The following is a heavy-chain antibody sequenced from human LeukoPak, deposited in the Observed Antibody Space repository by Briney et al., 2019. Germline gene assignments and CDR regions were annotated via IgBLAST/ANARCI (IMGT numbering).Heavy chain of an antibody. J-gene: IGHJ4*02. CDR2: ISSSSSYI. CDR1: GFTFSSYS. V-gene: IGHV3-21*01. CDR3: ARVSYDSGVDY. D-gene: IGHD3-22*01. Sequence: GGSLRLSCAASGFTFSSYSMNWVRQAPGKGLEWVSSISSSSSYIYYADSVEGRFTISRDNAKNSLYLQMNSLRAEDTAVYYCARVSYDSGVDYWGQGTLVTVSS.